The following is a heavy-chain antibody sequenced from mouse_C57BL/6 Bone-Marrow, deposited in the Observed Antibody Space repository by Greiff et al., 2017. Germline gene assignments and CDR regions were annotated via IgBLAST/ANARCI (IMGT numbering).Heavy chain of an antibody. CDR3: ALYYYGMGAMDY. CDR2: INPNDGTT. Sequence: EVQLKESGPELVKPGASVKISCKASGYSFTDYNMNWVKQSNGKSLEWIGVINPNDGTTSYNQKFKGKATLTVDQSSSTAYMQLNSLTSEDSAVYCCALYYYGMGAMDYWGQGTSVTVSS. CDR1: GYSFTDYN. J-gene: IGHJ4*01. D-gene: IGHD1-1*01. V-gene: IGHV1-39*01.